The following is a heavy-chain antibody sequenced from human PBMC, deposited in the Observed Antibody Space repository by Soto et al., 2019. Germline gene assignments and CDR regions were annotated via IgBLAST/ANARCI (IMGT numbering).Heavy chain of an antibody. J-gene: IGHJ5*02. CDR1: GYAVTSYD. V-gene: IGHV1-8*01. D-gene: IGHD6-13*01. CDR3: ARVRQLKSNWFDP. Sequence: ASVKVSCKASGYAVTSYDINWVRQATGQGLEWMGWMNPNSGNTGYAQKFQGSVTMTRNTSISTAYMELSSLRSEDTAVYYCARVRQLKSNWFDPWGQGTLVTVSS. CDR2: MNPNSGNT.